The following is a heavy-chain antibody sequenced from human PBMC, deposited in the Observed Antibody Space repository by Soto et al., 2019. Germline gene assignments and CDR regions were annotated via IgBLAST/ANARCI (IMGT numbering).Heavy chain of an antibody. CDR1: GGSLSPYY. CDR3: ARNFDRVPLRAFDV. Sequence: QVQLQQWGAGLLKPSGTLSRTCAVYGGSLSPYYWSWIRQSPEMGLDWIGEISHRGRTNYNPSLRSRVTISVDKSKNQFSLELTSVTAADTALYYCARNFDRVPLRAFDVWGQGAMVIVSS. V-gene: IGHV4-34*02. J-gene: IGHJ3*01. D-gene: IGHD3-9*01. CDR2: ISHRGRT.